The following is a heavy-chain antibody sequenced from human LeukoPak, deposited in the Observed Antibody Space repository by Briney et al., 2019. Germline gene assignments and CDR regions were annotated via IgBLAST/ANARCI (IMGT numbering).Heavy chain of an antibody. CDR2: TYNSGST. CDR3: ARDRGEGRERPFDY. V-gene: IGHV4-59*02. CDR1: GASVNTDY. D-gene: IGHD1-26*01. Sequence: PSETLSLTCTVSGASVNTDYWSWIRPPPGKGLEWIGYTYNSGSTNYNPSLKSRVTISVDTSKNHFSLRLTSVTAADTAMYYCARDRGEGRERPFDYWGRGTLVTVSS. J-gene: IGHJ4*02.